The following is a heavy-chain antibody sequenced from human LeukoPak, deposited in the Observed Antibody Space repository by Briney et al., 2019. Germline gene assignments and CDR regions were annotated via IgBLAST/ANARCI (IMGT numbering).Heavy chain of an antibody. V-gene: IGHV3-48*03. CDR2: ISRSGSTI. CDR1: GFTFSSYV. CDR3: ARDRGTGSNSPYYFDY. D-gene: IGHD3-10*01. J-gene: IGHJ4*03. Sequence: PGGSLRLSCVASGFTFSSYVMNWVRQAPGKGLEWVSHISRSGSTIYYADSAKGRFTISRDNAKNSLYLQMNSLRAEDTAVYYCARDRGTGSNSPYYFDYWGKGTTVTVSS.